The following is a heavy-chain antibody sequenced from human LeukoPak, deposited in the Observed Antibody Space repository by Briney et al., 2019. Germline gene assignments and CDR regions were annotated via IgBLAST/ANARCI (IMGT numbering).Heavy chain of an antibody. CDR3: ARGLVAMRDFDP. CDR2: IHYSGST. V-gene: IGHV4-30-4*01. J-gene: IGHJ5*02. CDR1: GGSISSGDYY. D-gene: IGHD5-12*01. Sequence: SETLSLTCTVSGGSISSGDYYWSWIRQSPGKGLEWIGNIHYSGSTYYNPSLKSRVTISVDTSKQQVSLKLSSVTAADTAVYYCARGLVAMRDFDPWGQGTLVTVSS.